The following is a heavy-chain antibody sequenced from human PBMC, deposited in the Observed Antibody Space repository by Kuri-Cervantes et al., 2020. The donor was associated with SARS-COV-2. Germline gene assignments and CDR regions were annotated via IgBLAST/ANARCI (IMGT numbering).Heavy chain of an antibody. CDR3: GRVSWLQLWRRYSDS. V-gene: IGHV4-34*01. J-gene: IGHJ4*02. D-gene: IGHD5-24*01. CDR1: GGSFSGYY. Sequence: SQTLSLTCAVYGGSFSGYYWSWIRQPPGQGLEWIGEINHSGSTNYNPSLKSRVTISLDTSKNHVSLRLTSATAADTAVYYCGRVSWLQLWRRYSDSWGQGTLVTVSS. CDR2: INHSGST.